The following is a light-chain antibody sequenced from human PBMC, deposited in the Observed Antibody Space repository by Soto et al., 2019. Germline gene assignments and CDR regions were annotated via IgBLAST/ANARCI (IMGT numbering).Light chain of an antibody. CDR1: QSVSSN. CDR3: QQYNNWPRT. Sequence: EIVMTPSPATLSVSPGERATLSCRASQSVSSNLAWYQQKPGQAPRLLIYGASTRANGIQARFSGSGSGTEFSLTISSLQSEDFAVYYCQQYNNWPRTFGQGTKVEIK. V-gene: IGKV3-15*01. J-gene: IGKJ1*01. CDR2: GAS.